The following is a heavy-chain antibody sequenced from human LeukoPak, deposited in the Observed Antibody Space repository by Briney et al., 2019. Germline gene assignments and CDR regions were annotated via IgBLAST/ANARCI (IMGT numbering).Heavy chain of an antibody. CDR3: ARTNYYDSSGYWPGDY. CDR1: GYSFTSYW. Sequence: GESLQISCQGSGYSFTSYWIGWVRQMPGKGLEWMGIIYPGDSDTRYSPSFQGQVTISADKSISTAYLQWSSLKASDTAMYYCARTNYYDSSGYWPGDYWGQGTLVTVSS. J-gene: IGHJ4*02. V-gene: IGHV5-51*01. D-gene: IGHD3-22*01. CDR2: IYPGDSDT.